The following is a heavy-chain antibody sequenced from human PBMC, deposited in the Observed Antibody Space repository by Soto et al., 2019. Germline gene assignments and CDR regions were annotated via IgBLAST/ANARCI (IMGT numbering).Heavy chain of an antibody. Sequence: SETLSLTCTVSGGSISSYYWSWIRQPPGKGLEWIGYIYYSGSTNYNPSLKSRVTISVDTSKNQFSLKLSSVTAADTAVYYCARAIISISEDYYYYGMDVWGQGTTVTVSS. CDR3: ARAIISISEDYYYYGMDV. J-gene: IGHJ6*02. CDR2: IYYSGST. CDR1: GGSISSYY. V-gene: IGHV4-59*01. D-gene: IGHD5-12*01.